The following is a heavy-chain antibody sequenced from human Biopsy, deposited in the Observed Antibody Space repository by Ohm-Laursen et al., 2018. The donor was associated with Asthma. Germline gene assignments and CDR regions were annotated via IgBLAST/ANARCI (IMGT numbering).Heavy chain of an antibody. J-gene: IGHJ4*02. Sequence: SVKASCKLLGGTFNTYVIGWGRQAPGQGPEWMGGINSVFGTTTYPQKFQDRVTITADDSTSTVYMELSSLRSEATAVYYCARKAGSCISRTCYSLDFWGQGTLVTVSS. CDR1: GGTFNTYV. CDR2: INSVFGTT. D-gene: IGHD2-2*01. CDR3: ARKAGSCISRTCYSLDF. V-gene: IGHV1-69*13.